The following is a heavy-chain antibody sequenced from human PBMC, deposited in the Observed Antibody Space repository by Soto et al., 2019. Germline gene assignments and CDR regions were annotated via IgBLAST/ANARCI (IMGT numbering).Heavy chain of an antibody. J-gene: IGHJ5*02. CDR1: GGTFSSYA. CDR3: ARATTSEYYYDSSGGLGGWFDP. V-gene: IGHV1-69*01. CDR2: IIPIFGTA. Sequence: QVQLVQSGAEVKKPGSSVKVSCKASGGTFSSYAISWVRQAPGQGLEWMGGIIPIFGTANYAQKFQGRVTITADEFTSTAYMELSSLRSEDTAVYYCARATTSEYYYDSSGGLGGWFDPWGQGTLVTVSS. D-gene: IGHD3-22*01.